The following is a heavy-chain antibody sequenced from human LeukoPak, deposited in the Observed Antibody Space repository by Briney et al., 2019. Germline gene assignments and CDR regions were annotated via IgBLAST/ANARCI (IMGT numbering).Heavy chain of an antibody. CDR1: GGSISSYY. D-gene: IGHD3-10*01. J-gene: IGHJ4*02. CDR2: IYNSGST. Sequence: SETLSLTRTVSGGSISSYYWSWIRQPAGKGLECIGRIYNSGSTNYNTNYNPSLTSRVTMSVDTSKNQFSLKLNSVSAADTAVYFCARAIWYGSGTTAFDYWGQGTLVTVSP. CDR3: ARAIWYGSGTTAFDY. V-gene: IGHV4-4*07.